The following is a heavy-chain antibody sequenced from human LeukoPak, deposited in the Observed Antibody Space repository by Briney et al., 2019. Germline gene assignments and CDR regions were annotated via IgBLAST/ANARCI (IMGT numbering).Heavy chain of an antibody. D-gene: IGHD1-26*01. Sequence: PGGSLRLSCAASGFTFSSYWMHWVRQAPGKGLVWVSRINSDGSSTSYADSVKGRFTISRDNAKNTLYLRMNSLRAEDTAVYYCARDSGSYRGENWFDPWGQGTLVTVSS. CDR1: GFTFSSYW. CDR2: INSDGSST. V-gene: IGHV3-74*01. CDR3: ARDSGSYRGENWFDP. J-gene: IGHJ5*02.